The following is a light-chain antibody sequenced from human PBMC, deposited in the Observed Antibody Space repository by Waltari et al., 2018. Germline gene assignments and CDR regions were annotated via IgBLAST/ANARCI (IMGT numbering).Light chain of an antibody. J-gene: IGLJ3*02. CDR3: FSTDSTDTYRV. CDR1: DLPKRY. V-gene: IGLV3-10*01. Sequence: SYELTQPPSVSVSPGQTARLTCSGDDLPKRYVFWYQQRPGQPPLMVIDEDDKRPPGTPEGVSGSSSGSMATLTIPGAQVEDEADYYCFSTDSTDTYRVFGGGSKLTVL. CDR2: EDD.